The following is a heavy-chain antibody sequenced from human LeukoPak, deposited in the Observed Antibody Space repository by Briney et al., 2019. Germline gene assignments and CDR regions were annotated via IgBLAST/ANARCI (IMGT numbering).Heavy chain of an antibody. J-gene: IGHJ3*02. CDR1: GFTFSNYW. Sequence: GSLRLSCAASGFTFSNYWMHWVRQVPGKGLVWVSRINTDGSVTSYADSVKGRFTISRDNAKNTLYLQMNSLRAEDTAVYYCARASEFSYAFDIWGQGTMVTVSS. CDR2: INTDGSVT. V-gene: IGHV3-74*01. CDR3: ARASEFSYAFDI. D-gene: IGHD3-10*01.